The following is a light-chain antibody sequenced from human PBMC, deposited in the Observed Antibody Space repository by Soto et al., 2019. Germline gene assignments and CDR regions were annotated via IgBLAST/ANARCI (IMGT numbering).Light chain of an antibody. V-gene: IGKV3-15*01. CDR3: QQYNTWPLT. Sequence: EIVMTQSPATLSVSPEERATLPCRASQSVNRNLAWYQQKPGQAPRLLIYGASTRATGLPARFSGSGSETEFTLTISSLQSEDFAVYYCQQYNTWPLTFGGGTKVEIK. CDR1: QSVNRN. J-gene: IGKJ4*01. CDR2: GAS.